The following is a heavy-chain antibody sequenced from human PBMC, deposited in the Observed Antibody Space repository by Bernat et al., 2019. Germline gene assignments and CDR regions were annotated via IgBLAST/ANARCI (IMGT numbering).Heavy chain of an antibody. CDR2: IFYTGLT. D-gene: IGHD1-26*01. CDR3: TRHSPSPYSGSHCC. Sequence: QVQLQESGPGLVKPSETLSLTCTVSGGSISPYYWSWFRQPPGKGLEWIGYIFYTGLTKYNSSLMSRVTISLDTPNNQFSLRLSSVTAADTAVYYCTRHSPSPYSGSHCCGGQGALVTVSS. J-gene: IGHJ4*02. CDR1: GGSISPYY. V-gene: IGHV4-59*08.